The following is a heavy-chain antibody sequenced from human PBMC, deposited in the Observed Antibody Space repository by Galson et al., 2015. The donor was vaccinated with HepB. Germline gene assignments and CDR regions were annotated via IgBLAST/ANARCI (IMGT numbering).Heavy chain of an antibody. V-gene: IGHV4-31*11. CDR1: GGSFSGYY. Sequence: PLSLTCAVYGGSFSGYYWSWIRQHPGKGLEWIGYIYYSGSTYYNPSLKSRITMSVDTSKNQFSLRLNSVTAADTAVYYCARLQGGYNGHVDYWGQGTLATVSS. J-gene: IGHJ4*02. CDR3: ARLQGGYNGHVDY. D-gene: IGHD5-24*01. CDR2: IYYSGST.